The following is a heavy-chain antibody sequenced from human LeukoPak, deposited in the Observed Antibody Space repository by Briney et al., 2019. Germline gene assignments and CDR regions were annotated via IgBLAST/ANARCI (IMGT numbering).Heavy chain of an antibody. V-gene: IGHV4-4*07. CDR1: GDSISSYY. CDR3: AREALIEGFYYYMDV. J-gene: IGHJ6*03. CDR2: FYTSGST. D-gene: IGHD3-22*01. Sequence: PSETLSLTCIVSGDSISSYYWSWIRQPAGKGLEWIGRFYTSGSTNYNPSLKSRVIMSVDTSQNQFSLKLSSVTAADTAVYYCAREALIEGFYYYMDVWGKGTTVTVSS.